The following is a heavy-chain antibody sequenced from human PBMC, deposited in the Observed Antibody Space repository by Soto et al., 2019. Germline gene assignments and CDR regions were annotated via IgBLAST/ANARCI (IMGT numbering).Heavy chain of an antibody. CDR2: IYYSGST. D-gene: IGHD6-13*01. CDR3: ARVTTRAAAAHFEY. V-gene: IGHV4-59*01. CDR1: GGSISSYY. J-gene: IGHJ4*02. Sequence: SETLSLTCTVSGGSISSYYWSWIRQPPGKGLEWIGYIYYSGSTNYNPSLKSRVTISVDTSKNQFSLKLSSVTAADTAVYYCARVTTRAAAAHFEYWGQGTLVPVSS.